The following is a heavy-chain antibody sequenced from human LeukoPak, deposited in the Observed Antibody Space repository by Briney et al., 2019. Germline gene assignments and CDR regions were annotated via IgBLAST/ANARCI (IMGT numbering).Heavy chain of an antibody. CDR1: GGSISGYY. CDR3: ARVRNLRNWFDP. CDR2: INHSGST. Sequence: SETLSLTCTVSGGSISGYYWSWIRQPPGKGLEWIGEINHSGSTNYNPSLKSRVTISVDTSKNQFSLKLSSVTAADTAVYYCARVRNLRNWFDPWGQGTLVTVSS. J-gene: IGHJ5*02. V-gene: IGHV4-34*01.